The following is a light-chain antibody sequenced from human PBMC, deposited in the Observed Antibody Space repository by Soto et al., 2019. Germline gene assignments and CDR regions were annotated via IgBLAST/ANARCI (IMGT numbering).Light chain of an antibody. Sequence: QSVLTQPPSVSEAPRQRVTISCSGSSSNIGNNAVNWYQQLPGKAPKLLIYYDDLLPSGVSDRFSGSKSGTSAFLAISGLQSEDEADYYCAAWDDSLNGPGYVFGTGTKVTVL. J-gene: IGLJ1*01. CDR1: SSNIGNNA. CDR3: AAWDDSLNGPGYV. V-gene: IGLV1-36*01. CDR2: YDD.